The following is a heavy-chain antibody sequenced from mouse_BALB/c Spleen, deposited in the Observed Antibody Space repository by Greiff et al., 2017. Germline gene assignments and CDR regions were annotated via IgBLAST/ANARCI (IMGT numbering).Heavy chain of an antibody. V-gene: IGHV5-6*01. CDR3: ARPYYYGSSYQGYFDV. CDR1: GFTFSSYG. J-gene: IGHJ1*01. CDR2: ISSGGSYT. Sequence: EVKLMESGGDLVKPGGSLKLSCAASGFTFSSYGMSWVRPTPDKRLEWVATISSGGSYTYYPDSVKGRFTISRDNAKNTLYLQMSSLKSEDTAMYYCARPYYYGSSYQGYFDVWGAGTTVTVSS. D-gene: IGHD1-1*01.